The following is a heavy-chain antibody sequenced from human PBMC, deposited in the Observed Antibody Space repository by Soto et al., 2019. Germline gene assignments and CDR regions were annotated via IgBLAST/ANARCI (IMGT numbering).Heavy chain of an antibody. CDR3: ARGDFWSGADY. CDR2: IFHSGST. V-gene: IGHV4-4*02. J-gene: IGHJ4*02. Sequence: SETLSLTCDVSGDSISNNYWWTWVRQFPGEGLQWIGEIFHSGSTNYNPRLKNRVNISVDTSNNRFPLMLSSVTAADTAVYYCARGDFWSGADYWGQGIQVTVSS. D-gene: IGHD3-3*01. CDR1: GDSISNNYW.